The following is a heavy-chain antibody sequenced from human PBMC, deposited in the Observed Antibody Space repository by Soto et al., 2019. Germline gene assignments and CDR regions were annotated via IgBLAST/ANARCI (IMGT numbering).Heavy chain of an antibody. CDR3: ATVLRGVVNWFDP. CDR2: IATYNSNR. CDR1: GDTFTNFG. J-gene: IGHJ5*02. Sequence: ASVKVSCKTSGDTFTNFGLSWVRQAPGQGLEWMGWIATYNSNRNYAQKFQGRLTLTTDTSTSTAYMELKSLRYDDTAVYYCATVLRGVVNWFDPWGQGTLVTVS. D-gene: IGHD3-10*01. V-gene: IGHV1-18*01.